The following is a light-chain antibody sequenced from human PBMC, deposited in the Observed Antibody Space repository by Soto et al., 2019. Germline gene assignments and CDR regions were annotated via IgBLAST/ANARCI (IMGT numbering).Light chain of an antibody. Sequence: IVFTTNPTTLAFSPGEKATLLRRASQSVSSYLAWYQQKPGQAPRLLIYDASNRATGIPDRFSGSGSGTDFTLTISSLEPEDFAVYYCQQRNIWPPVTFGQGTRMEI. CDR3: QQRNIWPPVT. CDR1: QSVSSY. J-gene: IGKJ5*01. CDR2: DAS. V-gene: IGKV3-11*01.